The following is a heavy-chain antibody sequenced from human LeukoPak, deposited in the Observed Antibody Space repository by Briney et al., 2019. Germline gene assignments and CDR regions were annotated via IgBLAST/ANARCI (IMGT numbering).Heavy chain of an antibody. D-gene: IGHD2-15*01. CDR1: GYTFTSYG. J-gene: IGHJ6*03. CDR3: ARGACRILFPQRDYYYYMDV. Sequence: ASVKVSCKASGYTFTSYGISWVRQAPGQGLEWMGWISAYNGNTNYAQKLQGRVTMTTDTSTSTAYMELRSLRSDDTAVYYCARGACRILFPQRDYYYYMDVWGKGTTVTVSS. CDR2: ISAYNGNT. V-gene: IGHV1-18*01.